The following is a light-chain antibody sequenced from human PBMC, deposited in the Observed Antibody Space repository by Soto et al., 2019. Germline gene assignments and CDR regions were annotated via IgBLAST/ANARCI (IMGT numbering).Light chain of an antibody. CDR1: QSVGSN. V-gene: IGKV3-15*01. J-gene: IGKJ1*01. CDR3: QQYGTSTGT. CDR2: GAS. Sequence: EVVLTQSPATLSVSAWAGSTLSFMASQSVGSNLAWYQQKPGQTPRVLIYGASTRAIGIPARFSGSGFGTDFALTISRLEPEDFAVYYCQQYGTSTGTFGQGTKVDIK.